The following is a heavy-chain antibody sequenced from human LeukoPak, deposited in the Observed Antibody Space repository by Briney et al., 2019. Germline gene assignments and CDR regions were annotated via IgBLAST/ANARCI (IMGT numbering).Heavy chain of an antibody. CDR2: INHSGST. D-gene: IGHD3-9*01. V-gene: IGHV4-34*01. J-gene: IGHJ4*02. CDR1: GGSFSGYY. CDR3: ARLGPLRYFDWLLETSSFDY. Sequence: PSETLSLTCAVYGGSFSGYYWSWIRQPPGKGLEWIGEINHSGSTNHNPSLKSRVTISVDTSKNQFSLKLSSVTAADTAVYYCARLGPLRYFDWLLETSSFDYWGQGTLVTVSS.